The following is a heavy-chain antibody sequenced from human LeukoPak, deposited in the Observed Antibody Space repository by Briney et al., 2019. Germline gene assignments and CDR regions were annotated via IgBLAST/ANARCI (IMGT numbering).Heavy chain of an antibody. J-gene: IGHJ5*02. CDR3: ARPYYYDSRIDP. Sequence: SQTLSLTCTVSGGSISSGDYYWSWIRQPPGKGLEWFAYMYYSGSTYYNPSLKSRVTMSADTSKNQLSLKLSSVTAADTAVYYCARPYYYDSRIDPWGQGILVTVSS. V-gene: IGHV4-30-4*01. CDR2: MYYSGST. D-gene: IGHD3-22*01. CDR1: GGSISSGDYY.